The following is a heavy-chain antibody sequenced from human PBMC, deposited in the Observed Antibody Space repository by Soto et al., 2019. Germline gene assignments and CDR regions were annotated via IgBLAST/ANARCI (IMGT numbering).Heavy chain of an antibody. CDR1: GFTFNNYA. J-gene: IGHJ4*02. D-gene: IGHD3-10*01. CDR2: VSGGGDTT. Sequence: EVQLLESGGGLVQPGGSLRLSCAASGFTFNNYAMTWVRQAPGKGLEWVSAVSGGGDTTSYADSVNGRFTVSRDGSKNTLYLQMSSLRAEDTALYYCAKGRGGSGSLTPRVDFWDQGTLVTVSS. CDR3: AKGRGGSGSLTPRVDF. V-gene: IGHV3-23*01.